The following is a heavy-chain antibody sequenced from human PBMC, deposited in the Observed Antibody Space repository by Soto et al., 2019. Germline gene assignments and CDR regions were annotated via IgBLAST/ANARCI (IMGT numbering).Heavy chain of an antibody. V-gene: IGHV1-8*01. CDR3: ERALDRGYSYGYNYYYYGMYL. CDR2: MNPDSGNT. Sequence: QVQLVQSGAEVKKPGASVKVSCKASGYTFTSYDINWVRQATGQGLEWMGWMNPDSGNTGYAQKFQGRVTVTRNTTLSTGYIELSSPRSEYTAVYDCERALDRGYSYGYNYYYYGMYLWGQGTTVTVAS. CDR1: GYTFTSYD. D-gene: IGHD5-18*01. J-gene: IGHJ6*02.